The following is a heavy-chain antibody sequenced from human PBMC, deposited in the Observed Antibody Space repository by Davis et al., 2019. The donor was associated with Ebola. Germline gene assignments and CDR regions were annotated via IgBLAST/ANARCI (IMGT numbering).Heavy chain of an antibody. D-gene: IGHD3-9*01. Sequence: GGSLRLSCAASGFTFSSNSMNWVRQAPGKGLEWVSLISGSGENTYYADSVKGRFAISRDNSKNTLYLQMSSLRSEDTAVYYCARERNNCDWCFFDYWGQGTLVTVSS. CDR3: ARERNNCDWCFFDY. CDR1: GFTFSSNS. V-gene: IGHV3-23*01. J-gene: IGHJ4*02. CDR2: ISGSGENT.